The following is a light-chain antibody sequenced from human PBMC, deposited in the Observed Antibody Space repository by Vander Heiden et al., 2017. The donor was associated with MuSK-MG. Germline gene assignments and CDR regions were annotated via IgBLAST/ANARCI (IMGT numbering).Light chain of an antibody. J-gene: IGKJ2*01. CDR1: QSVLYSSSDKSY. CDR3: QQEDSPPYT. V-gene: IGKV4-1*01. Sequence: DIVMTQSPDSLAVSLGERATINCKASQSVLYSSSDKSYLAWHQQKPGQPPKLLIYWASTRESGVPDRFSGSGSGTDFTLTISSLQAEDVAVYYCQQEDSPPYTFGQGTKLEIK. CDR2: WAS.